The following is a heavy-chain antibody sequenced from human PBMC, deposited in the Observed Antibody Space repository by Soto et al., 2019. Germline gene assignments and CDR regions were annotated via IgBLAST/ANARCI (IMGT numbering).Heavy chain of an antibody. D-gene: IGHD2-2*01. V-gene: IGHV4-39*01. CDR2: IYYSGST. J-gene: IGHJ4*02. Sequence: QLQLQESGPGLVKPSETLSLTCTVSGGSISSSSYYWGWIRQPPGKGLEWIGSIYYSGSTYYNPSLKSRVPISVDTSKNQFSLKLSSVTAADTAVYYCARLSDIVLVPALDYWGQGTLVTVSS. CDR3: ARLSDIVLVPALDY. CDR1: GGSISSSSYY.